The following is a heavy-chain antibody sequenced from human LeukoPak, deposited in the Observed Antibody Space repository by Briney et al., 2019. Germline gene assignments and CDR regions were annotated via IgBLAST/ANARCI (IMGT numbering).Heavy chain of an antibody. Sequence: SQTLSLTCAISGDSVSSKSVTWNWIRHSPSRGLEWLRRTYYRSKWFNDYALSVKSRITINPDTSKNQFSLQLNSVTPEDTSVYYCASSLSGWLDYWGQGIQVTVSS. J-gene: IGHJ4*02. CDR3: ASSLSGWLDY. CDR1: GDSVSSKSVT. V-gene: IGHV6-1*01. CDR2: TYYRSKWFN. D-gene: IGHD6-19*01.